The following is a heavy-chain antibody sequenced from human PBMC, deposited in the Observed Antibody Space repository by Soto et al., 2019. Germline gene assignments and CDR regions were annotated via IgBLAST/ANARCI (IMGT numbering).Heavy chain of an antibody. Sequence: QVQLVESGGGVVPPGGSLRLSCVASGFIFSSYGMYWVRQAPGKGLEWVGVIWYDGSNKYYGDSVKGRFTISRDNSKNTLYLQMSSLRDEDTAVYYCAREPYSNYVMDVWGQGTTVTVS. J-gene: IGHJ6*02. CDR3: AREPYSNYVMDV. D-gene: IGHD4-4*01. CDR1: GFIFSSYG. V-gene: IGHV3-33*01. CDR2: IWYDGSNK.